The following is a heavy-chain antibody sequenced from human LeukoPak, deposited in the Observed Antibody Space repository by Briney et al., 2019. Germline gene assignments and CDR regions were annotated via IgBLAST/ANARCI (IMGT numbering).Heavy chain of an antibody. D-gene: IGHD2-8*01. CDR1: GFTFGSYA. J-gene: IGHJ4*02. CDR2: ISSNGGST. CDR3: ARGYCTNGVCYAIDY. V-gene: IGHV3-64*01. Sequence: GGSLRLSCAASGFTFGSYAMRWVRQAPGKGLEYVSAISSNGGSTYYANSVKGRFTISRDNSKNTLYLQMGSLRAEDMAVYYCARGYCTNGVCYAIDYWGQGTLATVSS.